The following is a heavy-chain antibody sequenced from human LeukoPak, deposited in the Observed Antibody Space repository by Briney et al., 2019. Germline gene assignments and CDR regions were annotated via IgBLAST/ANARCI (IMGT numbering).Heavy chain of an antibody. CDR3: AREGSEGYLFDY. V-gene: IGHV6-1*01. Sequence: SQTLSLTCAISGDSVSSSSAAWSWIRQSPSRGLEWLGRTYYRSKWYNDYAISVKSRITINPDTSKNQFSLQLNSMTPEDTAVYYCAREGSEGYLFDYWGQGTLVTVSS. CDR1: GDSVSSSSAA. D-gene: IGHD1-1*01. J-gene: IGHJ4*02. CDR2: TYYRSKWYN.